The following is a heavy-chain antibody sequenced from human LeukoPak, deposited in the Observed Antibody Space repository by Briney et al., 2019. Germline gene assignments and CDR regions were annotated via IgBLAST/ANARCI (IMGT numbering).Heavy chain of an antibody. J-gene: IGHJ6*03. CDR1: GFTFSDYN. CDR3: ARVLRYCGGGNCYSGGLGYMDV. D-gene: IGHD2-15*01. Sequence: GGSLRLSCAASGFTFSDYNMRWIRQAPGKGLEWVSSISRSGSTKYYADSVKGRFTISRDNAKNSLFLQMNSLRAEDTAVYYCARVLRYCGGGNCYSGGLGYMDVWGKGTTVTISS. CDR2: ISRSGSTK. V-gene: IGHV3-11*01.